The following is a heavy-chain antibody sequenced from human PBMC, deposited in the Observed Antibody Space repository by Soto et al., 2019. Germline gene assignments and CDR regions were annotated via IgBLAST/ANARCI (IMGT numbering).Heavy chain of an antibody. CDR1: TDSFNDYY. Sequence: QVRLHESGPGLVKPSETLSLTGTVSTDSFNDYYWSWIRQPPGKGLEWIGSIYHTGNTNYNPSLDSRVSISVDTSKIQFSLSLSSVTAADTAVYYCARDVGIHDAFDIWGQGTLVTVSS. D-gene: IGHD5-18*01. J-gene: IGHJ3*02. CDR3: ARDVGIHDAFDI. CDR2: IYHTGNT. V-gene: IGHV4-59*13.